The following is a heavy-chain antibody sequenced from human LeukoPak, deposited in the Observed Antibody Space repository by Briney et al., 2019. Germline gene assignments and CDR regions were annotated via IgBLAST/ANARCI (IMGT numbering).Heavy chain of an antibody. Sequence: ASVKVSCKASGYTFTDYYMHWVRRATGQGLEWMGWMNPNSGNTGYAQKFQGRVTITRNTSISTAYMELRSLRSDDTAVYYCAITSTHNYDILTGYFRFDYWGQGTLVTVSS. CDR2: MNPNSGNT. J-gene: IGHJ4*02. V-gene: IGHV1-8*03. CDR1: GYTFTDYY. D-gene: IGHD3-9*01. CDR3: AITSTHNYDILTGYFRFDY.